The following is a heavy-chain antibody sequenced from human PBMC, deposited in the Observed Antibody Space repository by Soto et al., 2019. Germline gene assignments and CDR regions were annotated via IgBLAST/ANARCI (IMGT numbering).Heavy chain of an antibody. J-gene: IGHJ6*02. CDR2: ILPSGST. V-gene: IGHV4-30-4*01. CDR1: GRSINSGDYY. D-gene: IGHD3-10*01. CDR3: ARDRDYWAGTYYHLFSGMDV. Sequence: SQTLSLTCTLSGRSINSGDYYSTWVRQPPGKFLEWIGNILPSGSTYYTPCLQSRVTISLETSKNHYSLKLRSVTPADTAVYYCARDRDYWAGTYYHLFSGMDVWGERNTLT.